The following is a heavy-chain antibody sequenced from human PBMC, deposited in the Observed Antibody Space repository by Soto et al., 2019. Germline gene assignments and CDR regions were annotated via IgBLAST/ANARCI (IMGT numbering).Heavy chain of an antibody. V-gene: IGHV1-69*13. Sequence: GASVKVSCKASGGTFSGYAISWVRQAPGQGLEWMGGIIPIFGTANYAQKFQGRVTITADESTSTAYMELSSLRSEDTAVYYCAREGYCISTSCPREFDPWGQGTLVTVSS. CDR3: AREGYCISTSCPREFDP. J-gene: IGHJ5*02. CDR2: IIPIFGTA. CDR1: GGTFSGYA. D-gene: IGHD2-2*01.